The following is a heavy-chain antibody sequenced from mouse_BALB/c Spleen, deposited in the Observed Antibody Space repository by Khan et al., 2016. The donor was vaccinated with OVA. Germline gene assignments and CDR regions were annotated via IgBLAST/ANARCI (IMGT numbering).Heavy chain of an antibody. CDR2: ISSGGSYT. CDR1: GFTFSTYG. CDR3: ARLAYYYGSEGFAY. J-gene: IGHJ3*01. V-gene: IGHV5-6*01. D-gene: IGHD1-1*01. Sequence: EVELVESGGDLVKPGGSLKLSCAASGFTFSTYGMSWVRQTPDKRLEWVATISSGGSYTYYPDSVKGRFTISRDNAKNTLYLQMSSLKSEDTAMYCCARLAYYYGSEGFAYWGQGTLVTVSA.